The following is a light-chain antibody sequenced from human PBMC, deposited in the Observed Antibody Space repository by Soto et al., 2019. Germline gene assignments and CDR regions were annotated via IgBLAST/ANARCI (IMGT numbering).Light chain of an antibody. CDR1: QRISTW. V-gene: IGKV1-5*01. CDR3: QQYNRYPYT. Sequence: DIQMTQSPSTVSASVGDAVTITCRASQRISTWLAWYQQKPGKAPNLLIYDASTLESGVPSGFSGSGSGPEFTLPISSLQPDDSATYYCQQYNRYPYTFGQGTKLESK. J-gene: IGKJ2*01. CDR2: DAS.